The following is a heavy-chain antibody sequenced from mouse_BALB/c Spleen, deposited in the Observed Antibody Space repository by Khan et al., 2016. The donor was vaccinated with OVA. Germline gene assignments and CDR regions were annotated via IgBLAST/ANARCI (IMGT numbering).Heavy chain of an antibody. CDR1: GYTFTSYT. Sequence: QIQLVQSGAELARPGASVKMSCKASGYTFTSYTIHWIKLRPGQGLEWIGYINPSNGYSNYNQKFKDKVTLTADKSSNTAYMQLSSLTSDDSAVYNSVRDGAYHRNDGWFAYWGLGTLVTVSA. D-gene: IGHD2-14*01. J-gene: IGHJ3*01. CDR2: INPSNGYS. CDR3: VRDGAYHRNDGWFAY. V-gene: IGHV1-4*01.